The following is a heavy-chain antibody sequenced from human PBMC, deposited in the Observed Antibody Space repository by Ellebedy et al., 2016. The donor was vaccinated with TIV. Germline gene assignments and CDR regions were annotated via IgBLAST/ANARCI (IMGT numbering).Heavy chain of an antibody. CDR2: ISAYNGNT. J-gene: IGHJ4*02. D-gene: IGHD3-22*01. Sequence: AASVKVSCKASGYTFTSYDINWVRQAPGQGLEWMGWISAYNGNTNYAQKLQGRVTMTTDTSTSTAYMELRSLRSDDTAVYYCARTNYYDSSGYDDYWGQGTLVTVSS. CDR3: ARTNYYDSSGYDDY. V-gene: IGHV1-18*01. CDR1: GYTFTSYD.